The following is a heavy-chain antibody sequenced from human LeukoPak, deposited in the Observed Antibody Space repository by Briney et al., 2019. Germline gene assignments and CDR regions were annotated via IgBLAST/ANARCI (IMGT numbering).Heavy chain of an antibody. Sequence: GGSLRLSCAASGFIVSNSYMTWVRQAPGKGLEWVSVIYSGGSTYYADSVMGRFTISRDNSKHTLYLQMTSLRAEDTAVYYCARDVGYWGQGTLVTVSS. D-gene: IGHD2-15*01. V-gene: IGHV3-53*05. CDR2: IYSGGST. J-gene: IGHJ4*02. CDR3: ARDVGY. CDR1: GFIVSNSY.